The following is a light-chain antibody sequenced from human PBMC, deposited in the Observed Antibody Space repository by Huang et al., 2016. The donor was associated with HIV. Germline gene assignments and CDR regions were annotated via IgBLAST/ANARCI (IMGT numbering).Light chain of an antibody. Sequence: IVLTQTPASLSLSAGERATLSCRASQSVSHYLAWYQHKPGQPPRLLIYGASRRATDIPARFNGSGSGTDFTLTISSLEAEESALYYCQESDTWPRLTLGGGTKVEIK. V-gene: IGKV3-11*01. CDR2: GAS. CDR3: QESDTWPRLT. J-gene: IGKJ4*01. CDR1: QSVSHY.